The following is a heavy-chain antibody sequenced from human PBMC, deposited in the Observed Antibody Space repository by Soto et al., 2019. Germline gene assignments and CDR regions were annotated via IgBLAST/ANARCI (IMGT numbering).Heavy chain of an antibody. CDR2: ISAYNGIT. D-gene: IGHD3-10*01. CDR1: GYTFTSYG. CDR3: RIFGLRDGMDV. V-gene: IGHV1-18*01. J-gene: IGHJ6*02. Sequence: QVQLVQSGAEVKRPGASVKVSCKASGYTFTSYGISWVRQAPGQGLEWMGWISAYNGITNYAPKLQGRVTMTPDTSTRTAYMEPSSLRSDATAVYYCRIFGLRDGMDVWVQGTTVTVSS.